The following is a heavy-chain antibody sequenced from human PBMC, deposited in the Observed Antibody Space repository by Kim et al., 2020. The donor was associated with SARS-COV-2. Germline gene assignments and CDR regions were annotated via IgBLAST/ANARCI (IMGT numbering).Heavy chain of an antibody. Sequence: GGSLRLSCAASGFTFSDYYMSWIRQAPGKGLEWVSYISSSGSTIYYADSVKGRFTISRDNAKNSLYLQMNSLRAEDTAVYYCARDSPGAYYDSSGYYVDYWGQGTLVTVSS. V-gene: IGHV3-11*01. CDR1: GFTFSDYY. CDR3: ARDSPGAYYDSSGYYVDY. CDR2: ISSSGSTI. J-gene: IGHJ4*02. D-gene: IGHD3-22*01.